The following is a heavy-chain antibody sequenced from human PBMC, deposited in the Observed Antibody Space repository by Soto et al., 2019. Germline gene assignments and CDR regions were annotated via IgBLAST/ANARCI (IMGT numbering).Heavy chain of an antibody. V-gene: IGHV6-1*01. CDR2: TYYRSKWYN. Sequence: PSQTLSLTCAISGDSVSSNSAAWNWIRQSPSRGLEWLGRTYYRSKWYNDYAVSVKSRITINPDTSKNQFSLQLNSVTPEDTAVYYCARDLLLDYGDSDPRGGIDVWGQGTTVTVSS. D-gene: IGHD4-17*01. J-gene: IGHJ6*02. CDR3: ARDLLLDYGDSDPRGGIDV. CDR1: GDSVSSNSAA.